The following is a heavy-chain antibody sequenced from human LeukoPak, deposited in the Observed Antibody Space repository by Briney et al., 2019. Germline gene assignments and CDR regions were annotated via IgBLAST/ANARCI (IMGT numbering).Heavy chain of an antibody. CDR2: IYYSGST. J-gene: IGHJ4*02. V-gene: IGHV4-59*01. CDR1: GGSISSYY. Sequence: SQTLSLTCTVSGGSISSYYWSWIRQPPGKGLEWIGYIYYSGSTNYNPSLKSRVTISVGTSKNQFSLKLSSVTAADTSVYYCARGYQSSGSDYWGQGTLVTVSS. CDR3: ARGYQSSGSDY. D-gene: IGHD6-19*01.